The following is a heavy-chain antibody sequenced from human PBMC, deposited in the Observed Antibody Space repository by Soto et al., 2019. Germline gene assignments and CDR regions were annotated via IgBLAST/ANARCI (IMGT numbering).Heavy chain of an antibody. CDR3: ARHGKGGYSYGSWTYYFDY. J-gene: IGHJ4*02. V-gene: IGHV4-39*01. Sequence: SETLSLTCTVSGGSISSISYYWGWIRQPPGKGLEWIGSIYYSGSTYYNPSLKSRVTISVDTSKNQFSLKLSSVTAADTAVYYCARHGKGGYSYGSWTYYFDYWGQGTLVTVSS. CDR1: GGSISSISYY. D-gene: IGHD5-18*01. CDR2: IYYSGST.